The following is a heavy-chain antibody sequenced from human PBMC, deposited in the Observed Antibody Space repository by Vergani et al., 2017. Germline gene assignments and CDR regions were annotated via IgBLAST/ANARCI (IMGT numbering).Heavy chain of an antibody. J-gene: IGHJ3*02. CDR2: IYPGDSDT. Sequence: EVQLVQSGAEVKKPGESLKISCKGSGYSFTSYWIGWVRQLPGKGLEWMGIIYPGDSDTRYSLSFQGQVTISADKSISTGYLQWSSLKASDTAMYYCARLFHDSSGYYSLGAFDIWGQGTMVTVSS. D-gene: IGHD3-22*01. V-gene: IGHV5-51*01. CDR3: ARLFHDSSGYYSLGAFDI. CDR1: GYSFTSYW.